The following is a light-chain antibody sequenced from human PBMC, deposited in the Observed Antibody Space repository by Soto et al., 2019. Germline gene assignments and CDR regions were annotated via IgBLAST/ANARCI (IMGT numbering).Light chain of an antibody. CDR3: QQYHHWPVT. Sequence: DIQMTQSPSSLSASVGDRVTITCQASQDISNYLNWYQQKPGKAPKLLIYDASNLETGVPSRFSGSGSGTDFTFTINSLQSEDAAVYYCQQYHHWPVTFGGGTKVEIK. CDR2: DAS. J-gene: IGKJ4*01. CDR1: QDISNY. V-gene: IGKV1-33*01.